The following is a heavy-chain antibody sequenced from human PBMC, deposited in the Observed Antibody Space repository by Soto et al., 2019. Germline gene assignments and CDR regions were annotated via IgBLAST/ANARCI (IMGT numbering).Heavy chain of an antibody. CDR2: IIPIFGTA. V-gene: IGHV1-69*01. Sequence: QVQLVQSGAEVKKPGSSVKVSCKASGGTFSSYAISWVRQAPGQGLEWMGGIIPIFGTANYAQKFQGRVTITADESTSTAYMGLSSLRSEDTAVYYCARGGYCTNGVCYGYYYYYYGMDVWGQGTTVTVSS. CDR3: ARGGYCTNGVCYGYYYYYYGMDV. D-gene: IGHD2-8*01. J-gene: IGHJ6*02. CDR1: GGTFSSYA.